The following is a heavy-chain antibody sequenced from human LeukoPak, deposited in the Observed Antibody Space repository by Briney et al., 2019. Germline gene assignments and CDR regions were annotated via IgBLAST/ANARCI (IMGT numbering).Heavy chain of an antibody. Sequence: GGSLRLSCTASGFTFGDCAMSWVRQAPGKGLEWVAFIRGKPYGGTTEYAASVKGRFSISRDDSKSIAYLQMNSLKTEDTAVYYCTTGNPGDYDPYYFDYWGQGTLVTVSS. D-gene: IGHD3-22*01. CDR1: GFTFGDCA. V-gene: IGHV3-49*04. J-gene: IGHJ4*02. CDR2: IRGKPYGGTT. CDR3: TTGNPGDYDPYYFDY.